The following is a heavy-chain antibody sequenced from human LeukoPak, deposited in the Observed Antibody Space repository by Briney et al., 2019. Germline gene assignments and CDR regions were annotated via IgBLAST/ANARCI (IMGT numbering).Heavy chain of an antibody. CDR1: GGSISSGDYY. CDR2: IYYSGST. CDR3: ATLPSSTTHDAFDI. J-gene: IGHJ3*02. D-gene: IGHD1-1*01. Sequence: SETLSLTCTVSGGSISSGDYYWSWIRQPPGKGLEWIGYIYYSGSTYYNPSLKSRVTISVDTSKNQFSLKLSSVTAADTAVYYCATLPSSTTHDAFDIWGQGTMVTVSS. V-gene: IGHV4-61*08.